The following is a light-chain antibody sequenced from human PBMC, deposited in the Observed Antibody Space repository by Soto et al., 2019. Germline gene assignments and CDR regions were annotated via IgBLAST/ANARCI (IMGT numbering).Light chain of an antibody. Sequence: QSALTQPRSVSGSPGQSVTISCTGTSSDVGGYNYVSWYQQHPGKAPKLMIYDVSKRPSGVPDRFSGSKSGNTASLTISGLHAEDDADYYCCSYAGSYPWVFGGGTKLTVL. CDR1: SSDVGGYNY. CDR2: DVS. V-gene: IGLV2-11*01. CDR3: CSYAGSYPWV. J-gene: IGLJ3*02.